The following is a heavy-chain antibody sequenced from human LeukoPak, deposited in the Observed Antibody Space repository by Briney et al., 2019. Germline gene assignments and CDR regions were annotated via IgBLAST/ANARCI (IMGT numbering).Heavy chain of an antibody. Sequence: PGGSLRLSCAASGFTFSDYAMSWVRQALGKGLEWVSEISGSGDSTFYADSVKGRFTISRDNSKNTLYLQMNSLRAEDTAVYYCAKRAVAIAATSWFDYWGQGTLVTVSS. D-gene: IGHD2-15*01. V-gene: IGHV3-23*01. CDR2: ISGSGDST. J-gene: IGHJ4*02. CDR3: AKRAVAIAATSWFDY. CDR1: GFTFSDYA.